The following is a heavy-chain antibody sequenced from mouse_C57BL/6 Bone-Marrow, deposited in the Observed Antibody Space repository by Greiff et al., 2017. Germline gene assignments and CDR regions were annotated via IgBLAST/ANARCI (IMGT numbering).Heavy chain of an antibody. CDR3: ARRLRGYYGSSYGLDY. Sequence: QVQLQQPGAELVKPGASVKLSCKASGYTFTSYWMHWVKQRPGQGLEWIGMIHPNSGSTNYNEKFKSKATLTVDKSSSTAYMQLSSLTSEDSAVYYGARRLRGYYGSSYGLDYWGQGTTLTVSS. D-gene: IGHD1-1*01. CDR2: IHPNSGST. J-gene: IGHJ2*01. V-gene: IGHV1-64*01. CDR1: GYTFTSYW.